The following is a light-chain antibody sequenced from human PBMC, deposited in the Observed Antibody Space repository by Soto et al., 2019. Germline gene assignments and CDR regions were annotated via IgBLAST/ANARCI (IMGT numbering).Light chain of an antibody. V-gene: IGLV2-14*01. J-gene: IGLJ1*01. Sequence: QAVVTQPASVSGSPGQSTTISCTGTSSDVGGYNFVSWYQQHPGKAPKLIIYEVTNRPSGVSNRFSGSKSANTASLTISGLQAEDEADYYCSSYTSSTTRVFGTGTKLTVL. CDR3: SSYTSSTTRV. CDR2: EVT. CDR1: SSDVGGYNF.